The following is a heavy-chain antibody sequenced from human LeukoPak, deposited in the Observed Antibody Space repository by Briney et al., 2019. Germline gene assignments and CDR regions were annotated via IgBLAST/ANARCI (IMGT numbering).Heavy chain of an antibody. J-gene: IGHJ4*02. CDR3: ARELSWSGRDY. Sequence: GGSLRLSCAASGFTFSGSWMSGVRQAPGKGLEWVANINQDGSAKNYLDSVKGRFTISIDRGKNSLYLQMNSLRDEDTAVYYCARELSWSGRDYWGQGTLVTVSS. CDR2: INQDGSAK. V-gene: IGHV3-7*01. D-gene: IGHD3-3*01. CDR1: GFTFSGSW.